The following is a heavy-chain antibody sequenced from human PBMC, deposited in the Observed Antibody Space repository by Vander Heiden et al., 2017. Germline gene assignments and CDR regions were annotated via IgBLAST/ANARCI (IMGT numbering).Heavy chain of an antibody. Sequence: GLEWVANIKQDGSEKYYVDSVKGRVTISRDNAKNSLYLQMNSLRAEDTAVYYCAREPDIVVVPAAISYNWFDPWGQGNLVTVSS. CDR2: IKQDGSEK. CDR3: AREPDIVVVPAAISYNWFDP. J-gene: IGHJ5*02. V-gene: IGHV3-7*01. D-gene: IGHD2-2*02.